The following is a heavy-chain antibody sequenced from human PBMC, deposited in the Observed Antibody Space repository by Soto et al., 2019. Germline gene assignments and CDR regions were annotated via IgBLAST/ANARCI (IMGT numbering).Heavy chain of an antibody. Sequence: QVQLVESGGGVVQPGRSLRLSCAASGFTFSSYGMHWVRQAPGKGLEWVAVIWYDGSNKYYADSVKGRFTISRDNSKNTLYLQMNSLRAEDTAVYYCAREWELLRESSDAFDIWGQGTMVTVSS. J-gene: IGHJ3*02. CDR3: AREWELLRESSDAFDI. CDR1: GFTFSSYG. CDR2: IWYDGSNK. V-gene: IGHV3-33*01. D-gene: IGHD1-26*01.